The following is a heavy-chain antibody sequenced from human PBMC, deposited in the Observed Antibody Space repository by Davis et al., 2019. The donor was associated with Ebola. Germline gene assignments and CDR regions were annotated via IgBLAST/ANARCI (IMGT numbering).Heavy chain of an antibody. CDR1: GGSVRSGTYY. Sequence: PGGSLRLPCTVSGGSVRSGTYYWSWIRQPPGKGLEWIGYVSYSGSTNYNPSLKSRLTISLDTSKNHFSLKLSSVTAADAAVYYCARDQGLRGYFDFWGQGTLVTVSS. CDR2: VSYSGST. D-gene: IGHD4-17*01. J-gene: IGHJ4*02. CDR3: ARDQGLRGYFDF. V-gene: IGHV4-61*03.